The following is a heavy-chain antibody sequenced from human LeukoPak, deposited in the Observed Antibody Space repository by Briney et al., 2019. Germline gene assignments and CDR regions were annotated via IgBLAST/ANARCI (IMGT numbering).Heavy chain of an antibody. V-gene: IGHV3-49*03. CDR2: ISGGTK. CDR1: GFTFSSYA. CDR3: SRGSGWLSVY. Sequence: GGSLRLSCAASGFTFSSYAMSWFRQAPGKGLEWIGFISGGTKDYAASVKGRFTISRDDSTSIAYLQMNSLTTEDTAVYYCSRGSGWLSVYWGQGTLVTVSS. J-gene: IGHJ4*02. D-gene: IGHD6-19*01.